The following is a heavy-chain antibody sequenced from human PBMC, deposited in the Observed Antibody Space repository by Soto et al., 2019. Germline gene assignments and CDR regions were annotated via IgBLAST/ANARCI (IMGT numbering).Heavy chain of an antibody. J-gene: IGHJ4*02. CDR2: IYHSGST. CDR3: ARGEGVALGY. V-gene: IGHV4-30-2*01. D-gene: IGHD3-3*01. CDR1: GGSISSGGYS. Sequence: QLQLQESGSGLVKPSQTLSLTCAVSGGSISSGGYSWSWFRQPPGTGLEWIGYIYHSGSTYYTPSLKCRVTIFGARSTHQSSLKPSSVTAADTAVYYCARGEGVALGYWGQGTLVPVS.